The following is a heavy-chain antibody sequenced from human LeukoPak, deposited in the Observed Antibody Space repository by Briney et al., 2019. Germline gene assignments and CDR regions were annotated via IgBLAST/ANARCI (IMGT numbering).Heavy chain of an antibody. V-gene: IGHV3-30*18. CDR1: GFTFSSYG. CDR3: AKESSGTYSRAFDI. J-gene: IGHJ3*02. Sequence: PGGSLRLSCAASGFTFSSYGMHWVRQAPGKGLEWVAVIPYDGSNKYYADSVKGRFTISRDNSKNTLYLQMNSLRAEDTAVYYCAKESSGTYSRAFDIWGQGTMVTVSS. D-gene: IGHD1-26*01. CDR2: IPYDGSNK.